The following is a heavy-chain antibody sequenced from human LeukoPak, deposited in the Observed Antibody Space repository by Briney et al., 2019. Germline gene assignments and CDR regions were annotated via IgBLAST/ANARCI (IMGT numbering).Heavy chain of an antibody. D-gene: IGHD1-26*01. CDR1: GYTFTSYY. V-gene: IGHV1-69*06. Sequence: SVKVSCKASGYTFTSYYMHWVRQAPGQGLEWMGGIIPIFGTANYAQKFQGRVTITADKSTSTAYMELSSLRSEDTAVYYCAGLKGTVDGAGIVGAAHDYWGQGTLVTVSS. J-gene: IGHJ4*02. CDR3: AGLKGTVDGAGIVGAAHDY. CDR2: IIPIFGTA.